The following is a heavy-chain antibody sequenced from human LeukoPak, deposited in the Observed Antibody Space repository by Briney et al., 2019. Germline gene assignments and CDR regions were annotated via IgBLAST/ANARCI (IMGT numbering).Heavy chain of an antibody. CDR1: GYTFTSYG. V-gene: IGHV1-18*01. CDR2: ISAYNGNT. CDR3: ARSQDYYGSGSYYIPYYYYYYGMDV. Sequence: ASVKVSFKASGYTFTSYGISWVRQAPGQGLEWMGWISAYNGNTNYAQKLQGRVTMTTDTSTSTAYMELRSLRSDDTAVYYCARSQDYYGSGSYYIPYYYYYYGMDVWGQGTTVTVSS. D-gene: IGHD3-10*01. J-gene: IGHJ6*02.